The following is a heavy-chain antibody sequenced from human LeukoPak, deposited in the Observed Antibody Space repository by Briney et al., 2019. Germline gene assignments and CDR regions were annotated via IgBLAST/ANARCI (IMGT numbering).Heavy chain of an antibody. CDR3: VKDRWVDH. Sequence: GGSLRLSCAASGFTFSGSAMHWVRQASGKGLEYVSSISSEGKTTYYADSVKGRFTISRDNSKNTLYLQMSSLRPEDTAVYYCVKDRWVDHWGQGTLVTVSS. J-gene: IGHJ4*02. CDR2: ISSEGKTT. CDR1: GFTFSGSA. V-gene: IGHV3-64D*06. D-gene: IGHD6-13*01.